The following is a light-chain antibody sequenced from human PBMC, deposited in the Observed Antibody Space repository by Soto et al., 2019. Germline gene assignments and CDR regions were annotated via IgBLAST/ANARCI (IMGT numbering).Light chain of an antibody. J-gene: IGLJ1*01. V-gene: IGLV2-8*01. CDR1: SSDVGGYNY. CDR3: SSYAGSNYV. Sequence: QSVLIQSPSVSGSPGQSVTISCTGTSSDVGGYNYVSWYQQHPGKVPKLMIYEVSKRPSGVPDRFSGSKSGNTASLTVSGLQAEDEADYYCSSYAGSNYVFGTRTKVTVL. CDR2: EVS.